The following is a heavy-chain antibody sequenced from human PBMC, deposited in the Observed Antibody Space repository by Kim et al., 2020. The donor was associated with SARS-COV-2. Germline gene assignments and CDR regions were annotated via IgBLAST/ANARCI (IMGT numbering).Heavy chain of an antibody. CDR2: ISGSGGST. CDR1: GFTFSSYA. CDR3: AKDNVFFLEGYNPFGY. V-gene: IGHV3-23*01. D-gene: IGHD1-1*01. Sequence: GGSLRLSCAASGFTFSSYAMSWVRQAPGKGLEWVSAISGSGGSTYYADSVKGRFTISRDNSKNTLYLQINSLRAEDTAVYYCAKDNVFFLEGYNPFGYWGQGTLVTVSS. J-gene: IGHJ4*02.